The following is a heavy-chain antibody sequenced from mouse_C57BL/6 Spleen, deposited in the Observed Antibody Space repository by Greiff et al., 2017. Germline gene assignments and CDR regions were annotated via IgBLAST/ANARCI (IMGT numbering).Heavy chain of an antibody. CDR2: IWRGGST. D-gene: IGHD2-3*01. V-gene: IGHV2-5*01. CDR1: GFSLTSYG. Sequence: VKLMESGPGLVQPSQSLSITCTVSGFSLTSYGVHWVRQSPGKGLEWLGVIWRGGSTDYNAAFMSRLSITKDNSKSQVFFKMNSLQADDTAIYYCAKTGDDGYSWFAYWGQGTLVTVSA. J-gene: IGHJ3*01. CDR3: AKTGDDGYSWFAY.